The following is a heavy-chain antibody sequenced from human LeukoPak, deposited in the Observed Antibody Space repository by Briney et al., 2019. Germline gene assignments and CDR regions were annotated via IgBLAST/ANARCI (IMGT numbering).Heavy chain of an antibody. Sequence: SETLSLTCTVSGGSIGGTSDYWGWLRQPPGKGLEWIGNIFYSGSTYYNPSLKSRVSISVDTSNNQFSLNLTSVTAADTAVYYCARAAAAGNFDYWGRGTLVTVSS. J-gene: IGHJ4*02. CDR1: GGSIGGTSDY. D-gene: IGHD6-13*01. CDR3: ARAAAAGNFDY. CDR2: IFYSGST. V-gene: IGHV4-39*01.